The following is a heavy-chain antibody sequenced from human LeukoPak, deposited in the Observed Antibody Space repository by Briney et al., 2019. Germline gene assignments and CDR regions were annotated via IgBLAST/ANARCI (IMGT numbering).Heavy chain of an antibody. Sequence: PSETLSLTCAVYGGSFSGYYWSWIRQPPGKGLEWIGEINHSGSTNYNPSLKSRVTISVDTSKNQFSLKLSSVTAADTAVYYCARGLHDYVWGSYRTAFDYWGQGTLVTVSS. J-gene: IGHJ4*02. V-gene: IGHV4-34*01. CDR3: ARGLHDYVWGSYRTAFDY. CDR1: GGSFSGYY. CDR2: INHSGST. D-gene: IGHD3-16*02.